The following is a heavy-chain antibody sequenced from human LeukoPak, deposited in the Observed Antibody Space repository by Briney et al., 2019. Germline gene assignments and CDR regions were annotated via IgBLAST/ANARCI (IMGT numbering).Heavy chain of an antibody. CDR2: IYSGGST. V-gene: IGHV3-53*04. Sequence: GGSLRLSCAASGFTVSSNYMSCVRQAPGKGLEWVSVIYSGGSTYYADSVKGRFTISRHNSKNTLYLQMNSLRAEDTAVYYCARGFRDTAPDYWGQGSLVTVSS. CDR3: ARGFRDTAPDY. J-gene: IGHJ4*02. D-gene: IGHD5-18*01. CDR1: GFTVSSNY.